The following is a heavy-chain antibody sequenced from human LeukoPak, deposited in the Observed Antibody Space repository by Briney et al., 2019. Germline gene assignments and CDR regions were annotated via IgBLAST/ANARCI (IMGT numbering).Heavy chain of an antibody. Sequence: PGGSLRLSCVASGFTFSSYCMSWVRQAPGKGLEWVANIKQDGSEKYYVDSVKGRFTISRDNAKNSLYLQMNSLRAEDTAVYYCARDLSYSGYGMDVWGQGTTVTVSS. CDR3: ARDLSYSGYGMDV. J-gene: IGHJ6*02. D-gene: IGHD3-10*01. V-gene: IGHV3-7*03. CDR1: GFTFSSYC. CDR2: IKQDGSEK.